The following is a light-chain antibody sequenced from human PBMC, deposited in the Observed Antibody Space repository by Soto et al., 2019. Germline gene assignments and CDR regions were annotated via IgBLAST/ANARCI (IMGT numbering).Light chain of an antibody. CDR1: SSNIGAGYD. CDR2: GNS. J-gene: IGLJ2*01. V-gene: IGLV1-40*01. CDR3: QSYDSSLSGFVV. Sequence: QLVLTQPPSVSGAPGQRVTISCTGSSSNIGAGYDVHWYQQLPGTAPKLLIYGNSNRPSEVPDRFSGSKSGTSASLAITGLQAEDEVDYYGQSYDSSLSGFVVFGGGTNLPVL.